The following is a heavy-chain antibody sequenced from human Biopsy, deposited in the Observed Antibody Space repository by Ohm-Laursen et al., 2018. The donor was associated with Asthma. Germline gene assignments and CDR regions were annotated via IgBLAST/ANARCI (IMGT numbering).Heavy chain of an antibody. D-gene: IGHD3-9*01. Sequence: ASVKVSCKASGYNFISFAIHWVRQAPGQRLEWMGWINAGNGNTKYSQKFQGRVSITRDTPASTAYMELRSLRSEDTAAYYCARTYYDFLTGQVKDAFGIWGQGTMVTVSS. CDR1: GYNFISFA. CDR3: ARTYYDFLTGQVKDAFGI. CDR2: INAGNGNT. J-gene: IGHJ3*02. V-gene: IGHV1-3*01.